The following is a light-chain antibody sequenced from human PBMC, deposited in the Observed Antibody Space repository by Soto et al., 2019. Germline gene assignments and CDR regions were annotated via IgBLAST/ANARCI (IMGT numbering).Light chain of an antibody. V-gene: IGKV1-9*01. CDR1: QGIRTY. J-gene: IGKJ4*01. Sequence: DIQLTQSPSFLSASVGDTVTITCRASQGIRTYLAWYQKKPGKAPKLLIYDSSTLQRGVPSRFSGSGSGTDFTLAISSLQPEDFATYFCQQLNSYPLTFGGGTKVDIK. CDR3: QQLNSYPLT. CDR2: DSS.